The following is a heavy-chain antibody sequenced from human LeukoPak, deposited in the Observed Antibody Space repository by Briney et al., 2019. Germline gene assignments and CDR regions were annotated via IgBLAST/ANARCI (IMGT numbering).Heavy chain of an antibody. V-gene: IGHV3-20*04. CDR1: GFTLDDYG. Sequence: GGSLRLSWAASGFTLDDYGMSWVRQAPGKGRGWVSGINWNGGSTGYADSVKGRFTISRDNAKNSLYLQMNSLRAEDTALYYCARASGYLTVHAFDIWGQGTMVTVSS. D-gene: IGHD3-22*01. J-gene: IGHJ3*02. CDR2: INWNGGST. CDR3: ARASGYLTVHAFDI.